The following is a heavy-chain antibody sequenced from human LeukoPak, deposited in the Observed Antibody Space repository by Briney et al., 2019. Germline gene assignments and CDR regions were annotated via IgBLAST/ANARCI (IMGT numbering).Heavy chain of an antibody. V-gene: IGHV4-4*02. J-gene: IGHJ4*02. CDR3: ASAGHDGIGYKVC. CDR2: IYHSGSA. CDR1: GGSIRSTNW. D-gene: IGHD3-22*01. Sequence: PSETLSLTCGVSGGSIRSTNWWSWVRQPPGQGLEWIGEIYHSGSANYNPSLKSRVTISVDKSKNQFSLRLSSVTAADTAVYYCASAGHDGIGYKVCWGQGTLVTVSS.